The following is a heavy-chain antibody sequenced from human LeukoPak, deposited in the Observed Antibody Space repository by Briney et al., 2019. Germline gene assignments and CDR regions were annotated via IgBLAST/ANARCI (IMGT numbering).Heavy chain of an antibody. CDR2: INPNSGGT. CDR1: GYTFTGYY. D-gene: IGHD3-16*02. V-gene: IGHV1-2*04. Sequence: ASVKVSCKASGYTFTGYYMHWVRQAPGQVLEWMGWINPNSGGTNYAQKFQGWVTMTRDTSISTAYMELSRLRSDDTAVYYCARGPSFGYVWGSYRYDMDVWGKGTTVTVSS. J-gene: IGHJ6*04. CDR3: ARGPSFGYVWGSYRYDMDV.